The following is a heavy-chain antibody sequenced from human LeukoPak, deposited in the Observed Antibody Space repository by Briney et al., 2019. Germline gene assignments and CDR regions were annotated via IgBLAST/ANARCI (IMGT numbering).Heavy chain of an antibody. CDR1: GYTFTGYY. Sequence: ASVKVSCKASGYTFTGYYMHWVRQAPGQGLEWMGWINPNSGGTNYAQKFQGRVTMTTDTSTSTAYMELRSLRSDDTAVYYCARDFGSWYYYYYYMDVWGKGTTVTVSS. J-gene: IGHJ6*03. D-gene: IGHD6-13*01. CDR2: INPNSGGT. V-gene: IGHV1-2*02. CDR3: ARDFGSWYYYYYYMDV.